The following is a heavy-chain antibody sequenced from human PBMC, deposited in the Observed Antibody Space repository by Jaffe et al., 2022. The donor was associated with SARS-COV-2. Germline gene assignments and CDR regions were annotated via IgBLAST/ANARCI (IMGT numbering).Heavy chain of an antibody. J-gene: IGHJ6*03. CDR2: ISYDGSNK. V-gene: IGHV3-30*04. CDR1: GFTFSSYA. CDR3: ARDHNDYDSSGRHYYYYYMDV. Sequence: QVQLVESGGGVVQPGRSLRLSCAASGFTFSSYAMHWVRQAPGKGLEWVAVISYDGSNKYYADSVKGRFTISRDNSKNTLYLQMNSLRAEDTAVYYCARDHNDYDSSGRHYYYYYMDVWGKGTTVTVSS. D-gene: IGHD3-22*01.